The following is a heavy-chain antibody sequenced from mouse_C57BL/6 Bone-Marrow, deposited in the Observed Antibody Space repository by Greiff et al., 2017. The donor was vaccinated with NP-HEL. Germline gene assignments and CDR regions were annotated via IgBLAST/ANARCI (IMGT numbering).Heavy chain of an antibody. V-gene: IGHV1-69*01. Sequence: QVQLQQPGAELVMPGASVKLSCKASGYTFTSYWMHWVKQRPGQGLEWIGEIDPSDSYTNYNQKFKGKSTLTVDKSSSTAYMQLSSLTSEDSAVDYCARWWTGSYWYFDVWGTGTTVTVSS. J-gene: IGHJ1*03. CDR2: IDPSDSYT. D-gene: IGHD4-1*01. CDR3: ARWWTGSYWYFDV. CDR1: GYTFTSYW.